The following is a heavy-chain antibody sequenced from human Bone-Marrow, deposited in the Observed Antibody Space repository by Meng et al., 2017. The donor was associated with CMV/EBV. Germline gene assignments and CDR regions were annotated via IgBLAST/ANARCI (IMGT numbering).Heavy chain of an antibody. Sequence: LILSCASSGFTFSSYAMHWVRQAPGKGVEWVAVISYDGSNKYYADSVKGRFTISRDNSKNTLYLQMNSLRAEDTAVYYCARLGANDYWGQGTLVTVSS. J-gene: IGHJ4*02. CDR1: GFTFSSYA. D-gene: IGHD1-26*01. CDR2: ISYDGSNK. V-gene: IGHV3-30-3*01. CDR3: ARLGANDY.